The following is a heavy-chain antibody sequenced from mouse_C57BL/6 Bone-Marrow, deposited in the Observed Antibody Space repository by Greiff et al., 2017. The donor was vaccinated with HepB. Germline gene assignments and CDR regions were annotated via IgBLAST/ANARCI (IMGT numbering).Heavy chain of an antibody. CDR2: INYDGSST. V-gene: IGHV5-16*01. J-gene: IGHJ4*01. Sequence: EVKLMESEGGLVQPGSSMKLSCTASGFTFSDYYMAWVRQVPEKGLEWVANINYDGSSTYYLDSLKSRFIISRDNAKNILYLQMSSLKSEDTATYYCARENFDLPYYAMDYWGQGTSVTVSS. CDR3: ARENFDLPYYAMDY. CDR1: GFTFSDYY.